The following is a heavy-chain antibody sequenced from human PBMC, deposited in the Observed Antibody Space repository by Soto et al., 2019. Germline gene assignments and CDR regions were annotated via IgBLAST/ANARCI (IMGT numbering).Heavy chain of an antibody. J-gene: IGHJ4*02. D-gene: IGHD3-16*02. CDR3: ARASLFGGVIVVFDY. CDR2: ISSSSSYI. Sequence: GGSLRLSCAASGFTFSSYSMNWVRQAPGKGLEWVSSISSSSSYIYYADSVKGRFTISRDNAKNSLYLQMNSLRAEDTAVYYCARASLFGGVIVVFDYWGQGTLVTVSS. V-gene: IGHV3-21*01. CDR1: GFTFSSYS.